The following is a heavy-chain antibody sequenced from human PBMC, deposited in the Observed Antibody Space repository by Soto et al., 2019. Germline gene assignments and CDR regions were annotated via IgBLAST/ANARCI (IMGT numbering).Heavy chain of an antibody. CDR2: ISSTTNYI. J-gene: IGHJ4*02. CDR3: ARESEDLASNFDY. CDR1: GFTFTRYS. V-gene: IGHV3-21*01. Sequence: GGSLRLSCAASGFTFTRYSMNWVRQAPGKGLEWVSSISSTTNYIYYADSMKGRFTVSRDNAKNSVYLEMNSLSAEDTAVYYCARESEDLASNFDYWGQGTLVTVSS.